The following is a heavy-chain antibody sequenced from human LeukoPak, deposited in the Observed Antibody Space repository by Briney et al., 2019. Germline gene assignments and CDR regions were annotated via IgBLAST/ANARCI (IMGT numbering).Heavy chain of an antibody. CDR2: IYYSGST. Sequence: SETLSLTCTVSVGSISSSSYYWGWIRQPPGKGLEWIGSIYYSGSTYYNPSLKSRVTISVDTSKNQFSLKLSSVTAADTAVYYCARGPRIVVVPAARSNWFDPWGQGTLVTVSS. V-gene: IGHV4-39*07. D-gene: IGHD2-2*01. CDR1: VGSISSSSYY. J-gene: IGHJ5*02. CDR3: ARGPRIVVVPAARSNWFDP.